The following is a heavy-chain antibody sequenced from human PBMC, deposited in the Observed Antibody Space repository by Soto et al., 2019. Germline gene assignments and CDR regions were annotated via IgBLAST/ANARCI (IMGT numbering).Heavy chain of an antibody. J-gene: IGHJ4*02. CDR3: ARDHDIVALDY. Sequence: GGSLRLSCAASGFTFSSYGMHWVRQAPGKGLEWVAVIWYDGSNKYYADSVKGRFTISRDNSKNTLYLQMNSLRAEDTAVYYCARDHDIVALDYWGQGTLVTVSS. CDR1: GFTFSSYG. V-gene: IGHV3-33*01. CDR2: IWYDGSNK. D-gene: IGHD5-12*01.